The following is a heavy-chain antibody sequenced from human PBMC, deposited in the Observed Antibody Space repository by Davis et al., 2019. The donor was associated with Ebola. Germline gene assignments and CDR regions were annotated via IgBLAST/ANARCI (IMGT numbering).Heavy chain of an antibody. J-gene: IGHJ5*02. V-gene: IGHV1-69*06. Sequence: AASVKVSCKASGGTFSSYAISWVRQAPGQGLEWMGGIIPIFGTANYAQKFQGRVTITADKSTSTAYMELSSLRSEDTAVYYCARERVPADPNWFDPWGQGTLVTVSS. CDR1: GGTFSSYA. CDR3: ARERVPADPNWFDP. CDR2: IIPIFGTA. D-gene: IGHD2-2*01.